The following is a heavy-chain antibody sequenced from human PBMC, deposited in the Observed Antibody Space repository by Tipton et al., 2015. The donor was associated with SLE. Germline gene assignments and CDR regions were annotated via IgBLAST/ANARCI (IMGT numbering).Heavy chain of an antibody. CDR2: VYYTGFT. Sequence: TLSLTCTVSGDSITSYYWSWIRQSPGKGLEWIGYVYYTGFTSYNPSLKSRVTMSVDTSKNQFSLKLSSVTAADTAVYYCARVKGSGKRNWFDPWGQGTLVTVSS. CDR3: ARVKGSGKRNWFDP. D-gene: IGHD3-10*01. V-gene: IGHV4-59*12. CDR1: GDSITSYY. J-gene: IGHJ5*02.